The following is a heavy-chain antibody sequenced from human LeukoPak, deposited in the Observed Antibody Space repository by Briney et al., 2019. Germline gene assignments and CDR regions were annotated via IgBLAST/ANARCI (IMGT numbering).Heavy chain of an antibody. CDR1: GFTFSNHA. Sequence: GGSLRLSCAASGFTFSNHAMSWVRQAPGKGLEWVSAISGSGGSTYYADSVRGRFTISRDNSKNTVYLQMNGLRAEDTAVYYCAKRYYSDSSGYLGSLNYWGQGTLVTVSS. CDR2: ISGSGGST. V-gene: IGHV3-23*01. CDR3: AKRYYSDSSGYLGSLNY. D-gene: IGHD3-22*01. J-gene: IGHJ4*02.